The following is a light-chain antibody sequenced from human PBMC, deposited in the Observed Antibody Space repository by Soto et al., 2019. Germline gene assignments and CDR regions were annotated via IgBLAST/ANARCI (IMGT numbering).Light chain of an antibody. Sequence: DIQMTQSPSSLSASVGDRVTITCQASQDISNYLNWYQQKPGKAPKLLIYDASNLETGVPSRFSGSGSRTDFTFTISTLQPEDIATYYCQQYDTLLYTFGQGTKLEIK. CDR3: QQYDTLLYT. V-gene: IGKV1-33*01. CDR2: DAS. J-gene: IGKJ2*01. CDR1: QDISNY.